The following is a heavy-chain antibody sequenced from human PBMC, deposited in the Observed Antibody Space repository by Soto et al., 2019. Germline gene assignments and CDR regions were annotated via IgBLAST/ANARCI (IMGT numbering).Heavy chain of an antibody. V-gene: IGHV1-69*13. CDR3: ARDLSVAVAGSSY. J-gene: IGHJ4*02. Sequence: GASVKVSCKASGGTFSSYAISWVRQAPGQGLEWMGGIIPIFGTANYAQKFQGRVTITADESTSTAYMELSSLRSEDTAVYCCARDLSVAVAGSSYWGQGTLVTVSS. CDR1: GGTFSSYA. CDR2: IIPIFGTA. D-gene: IGHD6-19*01.